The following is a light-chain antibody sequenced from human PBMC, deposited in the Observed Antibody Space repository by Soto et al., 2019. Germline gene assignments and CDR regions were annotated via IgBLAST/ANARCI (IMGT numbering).Light chain of an antibody. CDR1: QSVRSN. V-gene: IGKV3-15*01. J-gene: IGKJ1*01. CDR2: GAS. Sequence: IVMTQSPATLSVSPGAGVTLSCRASQSVRSNLAWYQQKPGQAPRLLVYGASTRATGVPARFSGGGSGSEFTLAISSLQSEDFAVYYCQQYNNWPRTFGQGTKVEIK. CDR3: QQYNNWPRT.